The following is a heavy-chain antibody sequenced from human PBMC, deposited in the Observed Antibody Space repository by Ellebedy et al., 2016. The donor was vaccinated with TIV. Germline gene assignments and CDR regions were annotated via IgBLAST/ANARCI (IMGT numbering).Heavy chain of an antibody. CDR1: GFTFSSYW. D-gene: IGHD4-11*01. V-gene: IGHV3-66*01. Sequence: GGSLRLSCAASGFTFSSYWMHWVRQAPGKGLEWVSVIYSGGSTYYADSVKGRFTISRDNSKNTLYLQMNSLRAEDTAVYYCARDLVTDGMDVWGQGTTVTVSS. J-gene: IGHJ6*02. CDR3: ARDLVTDGMDV. CDR2: IYSGGST.